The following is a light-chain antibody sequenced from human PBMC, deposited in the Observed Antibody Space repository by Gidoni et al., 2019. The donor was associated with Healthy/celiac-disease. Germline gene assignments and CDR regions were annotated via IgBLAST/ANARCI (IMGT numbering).Light chain of an antibody. V-gene: IGKV3-20*01. J-gene: IGKJ2*04. Sequence: EIVLTQSPGTMSLSPGERATLSCRASQSVSSSYLAWYQQKPGQAPRLLIDGASSRATGIPDRFSGSGSGTDFTLTISRLEPEDFAVYYCQQYGSSPPWCRFGQGTKLEIK. CDR1: QSVSSSY. CDR2: GAS. CDR3: QQYGSSPPWCR.